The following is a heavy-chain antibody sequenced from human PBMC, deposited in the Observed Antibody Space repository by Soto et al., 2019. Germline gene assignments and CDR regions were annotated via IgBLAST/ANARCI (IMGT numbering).Heavy chain of an antibody. CDR2: IQQDGSEK. D-gene: IGHD6-19*01. J-gene: IGHJ4*02. CDR3: ARGGRIRASGWFDY. V-gene: IGHV3-7*03. CDR1: RFTFSTYW. Sequence: EVQLVESGGGLVQPGGSLRLSCAASRFTFSTYWMSWVRQAPGKGLEWVANIQQDGSEKYYVDSVKGRFTISRDNAKNSPYLQMNSLRAEDTAVYYCARGGRIRASGWFDYWGQGTLVTVSS.